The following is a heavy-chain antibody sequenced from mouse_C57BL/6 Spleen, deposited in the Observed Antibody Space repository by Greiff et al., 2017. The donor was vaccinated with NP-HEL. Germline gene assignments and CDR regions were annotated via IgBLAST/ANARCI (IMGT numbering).Heavy chain of an antibody. CDR1: GYTFTSYG. CDR3: ARRGLGSSYFNYFDY. CDR2: IYPRSGNT. J-gene: IGHJ2*01. V-gene: IGHV1-81*01. D-gene: IGHD1-1*01. Sequence: LQESGAELARPGASVKLSCKASGYTFTSYGISWVKQRTGQGLEWIGEIYPRSGNTYYNEKFKGKATLTADTSSSTAYMELRSLTSEDSAVYFCARRGLGSSYFNYFDYWGQGTTLTVSS.